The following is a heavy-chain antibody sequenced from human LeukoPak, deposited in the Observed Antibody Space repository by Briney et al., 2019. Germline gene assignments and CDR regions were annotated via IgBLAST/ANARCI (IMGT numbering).Heavy chain of an antibody. CDR1: GFTFSDYY. D-gene: IGHD6-19*01. Sequence: GGSLRHSCAASGFTFSDYYMSWIRQAPGKGLEWVSYISSSGSTIYYADSVKGRFTISRDNAKNSLYLQMNSLRAEDTAVYYCARTSVALWFDPWGQGTLVTVSS. J-gene: IGHJ5*02. CDR2: ISSSGSTI. V-gene: IGHV3-11*01. CDR3: ARTSVALWFDP.